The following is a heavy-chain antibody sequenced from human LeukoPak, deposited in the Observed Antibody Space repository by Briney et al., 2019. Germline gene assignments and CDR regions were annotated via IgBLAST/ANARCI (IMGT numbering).Heavy chain of an antibody. CDR3: ARGSYYYDSSGLWDYFDY. D-gene: IGHD3-22*01. CDR1: GFTFDDYG. Sequence: GGSLRLSCAASGFTFDDYGMSWVRQAPGKGLEWVSGINWNGGSTGCADSVRGRFTISRDNAKNSLYLQMNSLRAEDTALYYCARGSYYYDSSGLWDYFDYWGQGTLVTVSS. V-gene: IGHV3-20*04. CDR2: INWNGGST. J-gene: IGHJ4*02.